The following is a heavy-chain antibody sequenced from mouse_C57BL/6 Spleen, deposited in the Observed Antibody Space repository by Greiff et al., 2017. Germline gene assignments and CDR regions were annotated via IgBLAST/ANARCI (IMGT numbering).Heavy chain of an antibody. Sequence: VQLQQSGPELVKPGASVKISCKASGYAFSSSWMNWVKQRPGKGLEWIGRIYPGDGDTNYNGKFKGKATLTADKSSSTAYLQLSSLTSDDSAVYFCARDSSDFDDGGQGTTLTVSS. CDR2: IYPGDGDT. V-gene: IGHV1-82*01. J-gene: IGHJ2*01. CDR3: ARDSSDFDD. CDR1: GYAFSSSW. D-gene: IGHD3-2*01.